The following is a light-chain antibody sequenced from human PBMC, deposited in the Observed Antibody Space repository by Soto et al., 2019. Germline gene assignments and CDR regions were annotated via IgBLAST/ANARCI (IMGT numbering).Light chain of an antibody. Sequence: DIQMTQSPSSLSASVGDRVTITCRASQSISTYLHWYQQKPEKAPNLLIYDTSVLETGVPSRFSGSKSGTDFTLTITSLQPEDFATYYCQQVESYPSTFGGGTKVDIK. V-gene: IGKV1-33*01. CDR1: QSISTY. CDR2: DTS. J-gene: IGKJ4*02. CDR3: QQVESYPST.